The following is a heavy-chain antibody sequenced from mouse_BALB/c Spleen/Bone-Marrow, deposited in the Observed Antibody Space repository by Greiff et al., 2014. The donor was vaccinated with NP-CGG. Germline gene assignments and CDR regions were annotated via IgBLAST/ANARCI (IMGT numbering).Heavy chain of an antibody. CDR1: GYTFTSYW. CDR3: TRDYDWVPDY. J-gene: IGHJ2*01. CDR2: IYPGSGST. V-gene: IGHV1S22*01. Sequence: LKESGSEPVRPGASVKLSCKASGYTFTSYWMHWVKQRPGQGLEWIGNIYPGSGSTNYDEKFKSKATLTVDTSSSTAYMQLSSLTSEDSAVYYCTRDYDWVPDYWGQGTTLTVSS. D-gene: IGHD1-1*01.